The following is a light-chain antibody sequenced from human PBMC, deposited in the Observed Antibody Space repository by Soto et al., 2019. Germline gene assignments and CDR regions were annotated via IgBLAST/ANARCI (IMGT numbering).Light chain of an antibody. CDR1: SSNIGSNA. CDR3: AAWDDFLNGVV. V-gene: IGLV1-44*01. Sequence: QSVLTQPPSASGIPGQRVTISCSGSSSNIGSNAVHWYQQLPGTAPKLLMYSVDQRPSGVPDRFSGSKSGTSASLAISGLQSEDEADYYCAAWDDFLNGVVFGGGTKLTVL. CDR2: SVD. J-gene: IGLJ2*01.